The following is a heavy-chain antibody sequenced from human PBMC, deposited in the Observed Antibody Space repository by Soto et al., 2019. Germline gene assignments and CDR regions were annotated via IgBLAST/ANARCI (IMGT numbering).Heavy chain of an antibody. J-gene: IGHJ6*02. CDR2: INHSGST. CDR3: ALHYYYYYGMDV. D-gene: IGHD2-15*01. V-gene: IGHV4-34*01. Sequence: SEPLSLTCAVYGGSFSGYYWSWIRQPPGKGLEWIGEINHSGSTNYNPSLKSRVTISVDTSKNQFSLKLSSVTAADTAVYYCALHYYYYYGMDVWGQGTTVTVSS. CDR1: GGSFSGYY.